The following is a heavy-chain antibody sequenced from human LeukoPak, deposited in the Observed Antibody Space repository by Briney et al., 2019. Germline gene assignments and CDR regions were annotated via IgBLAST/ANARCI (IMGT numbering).Heavy chain of an antibody. CDR3: ARDPPYDYGDYSPDY. V-gene: IGHV3-11*01. Sequence: GGSLRLSCAASGFTFSDYYMSWIRQAPGKGLEWVSYISSSGSTIYYADSVKGRFTISRDNAKNSLYLQMSSLRAEDTAVYYCARDPPYDYGDYSPDYWGQGTLVTVSS. J-gene: IGHJ4*02. CDR2: ISSSGSTI. CDR1: GFTFSDYY. D-gene: IGHD4-17*01.